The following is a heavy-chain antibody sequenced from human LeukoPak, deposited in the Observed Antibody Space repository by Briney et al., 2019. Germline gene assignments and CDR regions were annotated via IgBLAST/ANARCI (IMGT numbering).Heavy chain of an antibody. CDR3: ARQRPSSGWREEHQNNFDY. Sequence: PSETLSLTCAVSGGSVSSIDFSWSWIRQPPGKGLEWIGYIHHSGSTYYNPSLKSRVTISVDTSKNQFSLKLSSVTAADTAVYYCARQRPSSGWREEHQNNFDYWGQGTLVTVSS. D-gene: IGHD6-19*01. V-gene: IGHV4-30-2*03. CDR2: IHHSGST. CDR1: GGSVSSIDFS. J-gene: IGHJ4*02.